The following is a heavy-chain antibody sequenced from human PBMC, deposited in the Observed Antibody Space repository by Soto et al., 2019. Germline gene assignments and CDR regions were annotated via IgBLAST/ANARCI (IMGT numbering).Heavy chain of an antibody. Sequence: EVQLVESGGGLVKPGGSLRLSCAASGFSLSDYSMNWIRQAPGKGLEWVASISSSSSFIHYAESMKGRFTISRDNAKNSLYLQMNGLSAEDTAVYYCAGSSDDGRDNWGQGTLVTVSS. CDR1: GFSLSDYS. J-gene: IGHJ4*02. CDR3: AGSSDDGRDN. D-gene: IGHD1-26*01. CDR2: ISSSSSFI. V-gene: IGHV3-21*01.